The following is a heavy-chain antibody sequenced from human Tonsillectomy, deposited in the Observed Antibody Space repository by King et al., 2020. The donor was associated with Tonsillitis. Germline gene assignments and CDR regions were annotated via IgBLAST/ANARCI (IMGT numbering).Heavy chain of an antibody. CDR2: IIPIFGTI. CDR1: GGPFNTYA. Sequence: QLVKSGAEVRKPGSSVKVSCKASGGPFNTYAINWVRQAPGQGLEWMGEIIPIFGTINNAQNLQGRITVTADESTRTAYMELSSLRSEDTAMYYCSTLDGYLWGQGTLVTVSS. CDR3: STLDGYL. D-gene: IGHD5-24*01. J-gene: IGHJ4*02. V-gene: IGHV1-69*12.